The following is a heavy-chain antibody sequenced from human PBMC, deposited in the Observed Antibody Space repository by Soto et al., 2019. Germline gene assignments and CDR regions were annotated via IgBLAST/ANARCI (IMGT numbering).Heavy chain of an antibody. CDR1: GGSISSGDYY. V-gene: IGHV4-30-4*01. Sequence: PSETLSLTCTVSGGSISSGDYYWSWIRQPPGKGLEWIGYIYYSGSTYYNPSLKSRVTISVDTSKNQFSLKLSSVTAADTAVYYCARGLRFLEWLLSDAFDIWGQGTMVTVSS. CDR2: IYYSGST. CDR3: ARGLRFLEWLLSDAFDI. J-gene: IGHJ3*02. D-gene: IGHD3-3*01.